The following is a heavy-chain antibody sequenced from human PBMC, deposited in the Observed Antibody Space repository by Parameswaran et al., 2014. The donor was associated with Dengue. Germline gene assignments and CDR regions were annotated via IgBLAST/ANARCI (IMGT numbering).Heavy chain of an antibody. Sequence: VRQAPGKGLEWVSVIYSGGSTYYADSVKGRFTISRHNSKNTLYLQMNSLRAEDTAVYYCARLDMYSSSWYLDYWGQGTLVTVSS. CDR2: IYSGGST. D-gene: IGHD6-13*01. CDR3: ARLDMYSSSWYLDY. V-gene: IGHV3-53*04. J-gene: IGHJ4*02.